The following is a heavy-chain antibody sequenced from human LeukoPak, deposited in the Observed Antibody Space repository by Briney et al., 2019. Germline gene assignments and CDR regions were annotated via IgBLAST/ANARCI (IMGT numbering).Heavy chain of an antibody. D-gene: IGHD1-26*01. J-gene: IGHJ4*02. CDR2: ISSSGSTI. CDR1: GFTFSSYE. V-gene: IGHV3-48*03. CDR3: ARWRWELLAFGY. Sequence: GGSLRLSCAASGFTFSSYEMNWVRQAPGKGLEWVSYISSSGSTIYYADSVKGRFTISRDNAKNSLYLQMNSLRAEDTAVYYCARWRWELLAFGYWGQGTLVTVSS.